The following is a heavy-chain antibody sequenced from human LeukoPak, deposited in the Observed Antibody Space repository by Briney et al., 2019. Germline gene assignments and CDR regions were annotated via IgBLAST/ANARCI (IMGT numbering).Heavy chain of an antibody. J-gene: IGHJ5*02. CDR1: GGTFSSYA. V-gene: IGHV1-69*13. CDR2: IIPIFGTA. Sequence: ASVKVSCKASGGTFSSYAISGVRQAPGQELEWMGGIIPIFGTANYAHKFQGRVTITADESTSTAYMELSSLRSEDTAVYYCARYCSSTSCYGDWFDPWGQGTLVTVSS. D-gene: IGHD2-2*01. CDR3: ARYCSSTSCYGDWFDP.